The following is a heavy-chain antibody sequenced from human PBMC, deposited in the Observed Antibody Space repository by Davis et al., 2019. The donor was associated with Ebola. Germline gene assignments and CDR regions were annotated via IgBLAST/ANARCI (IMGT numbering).Heavy chain of an antibody. J-gene: IGHJ6*02. V-gene: IGHV4-61*09. Sequence: PSETLSLTCTVSAGSISSGSYYWSWIRQPAGKGLEWIGHIYTSGSTNYNSSLKSRVTISVDTSKNQFSLKLSSVTAADTGLYYCARDQRLLLQYYYYYGMDVWGQGTTVSVSS. CDR2: IYTSGST. CDR1: AGSISSGSYY. CDR3: ARDQRLLLQYYYYYGMDV. D-gene: IGHD3-22*01.